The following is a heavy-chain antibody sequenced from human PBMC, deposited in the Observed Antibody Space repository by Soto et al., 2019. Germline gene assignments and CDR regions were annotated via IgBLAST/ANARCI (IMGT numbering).Heavy chain of an antibody. CDR2: IIPIFGTA. CDR1: GGTFSSYA. V-gene: IGHV1-69*01. Sequence: QVQLVQSGAEVKKPGSSVKVSCKASGGTFSSYAISWVRQAPGQGFEWMGGIIPIFGTANYAQKFQGRVTITADESTSTAYMELSSLRSEDTAVYYCAEVVSEQLVFLIGWFDPWGQGTLVTVSS. CDR3: AEVVSEQLVFLIGWFDP. D-gene: IGHD6-6*01. J-gene: IGHJ5*02.